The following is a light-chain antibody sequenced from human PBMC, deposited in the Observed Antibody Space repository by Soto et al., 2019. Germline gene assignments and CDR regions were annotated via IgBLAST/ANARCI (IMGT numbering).Light chain of an antibody. V-gene: IGKV3-15*01. J-gene: IGKJ5*01. CDR2: GAS. Sequence: EVVMTQSPVTLSVSPGESATLSCRASQSVDGYLAWYQQKPGQAPRLLIYGASTRATGVTARFRGGGSGTEFTLPISSLQSEDSAVYYCQQYHKGPPITFGQGTRLEIK. CDR3: QQYHKGPPIT. CDR1: QSVDGY.